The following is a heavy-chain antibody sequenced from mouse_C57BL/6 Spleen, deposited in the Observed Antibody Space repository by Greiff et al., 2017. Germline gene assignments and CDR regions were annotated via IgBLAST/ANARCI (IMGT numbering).Heavy chain of an antibody. V-gene: IGHV1-80*01. Sequence: QVQLQQSGAELVKPGASVKISCKASGYAFSSYWMNWVKQRPGKGLEWIGQIYPGDGDTNYNGKFKGKATLTADKSSSTAYMQLSSLTSEDSAVYFCAGYGSSPWAMDYWGQGTPVTVSS. CDR3: AGYGSSPWAMDY. J-gene: IGHJ4*01. D-gene: IGHD1-1*01. CDR2: IYPGDGDT. CDR1: GYAFSSYW.